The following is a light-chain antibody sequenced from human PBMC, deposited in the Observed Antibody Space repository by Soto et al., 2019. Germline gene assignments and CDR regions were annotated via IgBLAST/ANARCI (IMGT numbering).Light chain of an antibody. CDR2: DAS. CDR3: QQRSNWPT. V-gene: IGKV3-11*01. CDR1: QSVSSY. Sequence: EIVLTQSPATLSLSPGERATLSCRASQSVSSYLAWYQQKPGQAPRLLIYDASNRATGIPARFSGSGSGTDXTLXXSSXXPXXXAVYYCQQRSNWPTFGQGTKVEIK. J-gene: IGKJ1*01.